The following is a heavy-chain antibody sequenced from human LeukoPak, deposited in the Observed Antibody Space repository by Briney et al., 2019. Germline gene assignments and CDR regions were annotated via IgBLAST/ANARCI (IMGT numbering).Heavy chain of an antibody. V-gene: IGHV3-43*02. CDR2: ISGDGGST. J-gene: IGHJ4*02. CDR1: GFTFDDYA. D-gene: IGHD5-12*01. Sequence: GSLRLSCAASGFTFDDYAMHWVRQAPGKGLEWVSLISGDGGSTYYADSVKGRFTISRDNSKNSLYLQMNSLGTEDTALYYCAKDGYAPTFDYWGQGTLVTVSS. CDR3: AKDGYAPTFDY.